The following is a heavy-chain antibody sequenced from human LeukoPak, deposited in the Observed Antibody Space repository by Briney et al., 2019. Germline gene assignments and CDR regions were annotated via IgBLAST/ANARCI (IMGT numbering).Heavy chain of an antibody. V-gene: IGHV1-69*13. CDR3: ARDREMAFDY. Sequence: ASVKVSCKASGGTFSSYAISWVRQAPGQGLEWVGGIIPIFGTANYAQKFQGRVTITADESTSTAYMELSSLRSEDTAVYYCARDREMAFDYWGQGTLVTVSS. J-gene: IGHJ4*02. D-gene: IGHD5-24*01. CDR2: IIPIFGTA. CDR1: GGTFSSYA.